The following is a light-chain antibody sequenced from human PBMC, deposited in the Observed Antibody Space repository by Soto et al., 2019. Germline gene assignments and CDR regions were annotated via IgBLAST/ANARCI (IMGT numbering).Light chain of an antibody. CDR2: AAS. J-gene: IGKJ5*01. CDR3: QQAYSFPIT. V-gene: IGKV1-12*01. CDR1: QDISRV. Sequence: DSQMTQSPCPVSASVGDRVTITCRASQDISRVLGWYQQKPGNAPKILIFAASSLQSGVPSRFSGSGSGTDFTLTISNLQPEDFATYYCQQAYSFPITCGQGKQLEIK.